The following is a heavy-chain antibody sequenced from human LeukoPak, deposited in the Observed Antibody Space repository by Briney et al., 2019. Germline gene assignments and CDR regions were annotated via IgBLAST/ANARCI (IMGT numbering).Heavy chain of an antibody. Sequence: PSETLSLTCTVSGGSLSSSSNYWGWLRQPPGKGLEWIGSIYYSGSTYDNPSLKSRVTISEETSKKQCSLKVTSVTAADTAVYYCARHLYDFWSGYYQPRHLDYWGQGTLVTVSS. J-gene: IGHJ4*02. CDR2: IYYSGST. V-gene: IGHV4-39*01. D-gene: IGHD3-3*01. CDR3: ARHLYDFWSGYYQPRHLDY. CDR1: GGSLSSSSNY.